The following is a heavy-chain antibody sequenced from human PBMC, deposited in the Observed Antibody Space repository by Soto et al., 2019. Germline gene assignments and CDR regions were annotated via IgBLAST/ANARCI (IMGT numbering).Heavy chain of an antibody. CDR3: ARMGGSGSYYYYYYYGMDV. D-gene: IGHD3-10*01. CDR2: IYPGDSDT. Sequence: GESLKISCKGSGYSLTSYWIGWVRQMPGKGLEWMGIIYPGDSDTRYSPSFQGQVTISAGKSISTAYLQWSSLKASDTAMYYCARMGGSGSYYYYYYYGMDVWGQGTTVTVSS. CDR1: GYSLTSYW. V-gene: IGHV5-51*01. J-gene: IGHJ6*02.